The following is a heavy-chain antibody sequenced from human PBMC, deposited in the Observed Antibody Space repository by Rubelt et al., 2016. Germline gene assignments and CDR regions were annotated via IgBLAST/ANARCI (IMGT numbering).Heavy chain of an antibody. V-gene: IGHV3-7*01. CDR2: IKRDGSEK. D-gene: IGHD2-15*01. Sequence: EVQLLESGGGLVQPGGSLRLSCAASGFTFSSYAMSWVRQAPGKGLERVANIKRDGSEKYYVDSVRGRFTISREHAKNSLYLQMNSLRADDTAVYYCASGRSFDYWGQGTLVTVSS. CDR3: ASGRSFDY. J-gene: IGHJ4*02. CDR1: GFTFSSYA.